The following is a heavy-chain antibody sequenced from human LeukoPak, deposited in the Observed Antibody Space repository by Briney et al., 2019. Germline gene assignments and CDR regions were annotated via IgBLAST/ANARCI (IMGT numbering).Heavy chain of an antibody. V-gene: IGHV4-59*13. Sequence: SETLSLTCIVSGGSISSYYWSWIRQPPGKGLEWIGNIYSSGTTNYNPSLKSRVTISMDTSKNQFSLKLSSVTAADTAVYYCARDIAAAGAIDYWGQGTLVTVSS. CDR1: GGSISSYY. CDR3: ARDIAAAGAIDY. CDR2: IYSSGTT. J-gene: IGHJ4*02. D-gene: IGHD6-13*01.